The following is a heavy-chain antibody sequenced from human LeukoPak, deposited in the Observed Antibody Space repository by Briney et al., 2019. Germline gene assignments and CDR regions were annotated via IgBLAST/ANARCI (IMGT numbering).Heavy chain of an antibody. CDR1: GFTVSSNY. D-gene: IGHD3-22*01. CDR3: ARVYYDGTYYFDY. CDR2: IYSGGST. V-gene: IGHV3-66*01. Sequence: GGSLRLSCAASGFTVSSNYMSWVRQAPGKGLEWVSVIYSGGSTYYADSVKGRFTISRDSSKNTLYLQMNSLRAENTAVYYCARVYYDGTYYFDYWGQGTLVTVSS. J-gene: IGHJ4*02.